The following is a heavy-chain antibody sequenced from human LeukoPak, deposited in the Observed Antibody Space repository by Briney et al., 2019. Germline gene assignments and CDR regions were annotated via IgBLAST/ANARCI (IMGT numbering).Heavy chain of an antibody. J-gene: IGHJ4*02. Sequence: GGSLRLSCAASGFTFSSYGMHWVRQAPGKGLEWVAFIRYDGSNKYYADSVKGRFTISRDNSKNTLYLQMNSLRAEDTAVYYCAKETDYYDSSGPFDYWGQGTLVTVSS. CDR3: AKETDYYDSSGPFDY. D-gene: IGHD3-22*01. CDR2: IRYDGSNK. V-gene: IGHV3-30*02. CDR1: GFTFSSYG.